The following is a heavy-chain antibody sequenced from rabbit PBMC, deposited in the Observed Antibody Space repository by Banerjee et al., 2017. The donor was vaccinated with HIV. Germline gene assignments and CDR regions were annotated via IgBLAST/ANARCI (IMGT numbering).Heavy chain of an antibody. V-gene: IGHV1S7*01. CDR2: IYAGKGRT. Sequence: QSLVESGGGLVKPEGSLTLSCKASGFDFSTYYMTWVRQAPGKGLEWIGTIYAGKGRTDYASWVNGRFTISRDNAQNTVDLQMNSLTAADTATYFCARDLAGVIGWNFDLWGPGTLVTVS. CDR1: GFDFSTYY. J-gene: IGHJ4*01. CDR3: ARDLAGVIGWNFDL. D-gene: IGHD4-1*01.